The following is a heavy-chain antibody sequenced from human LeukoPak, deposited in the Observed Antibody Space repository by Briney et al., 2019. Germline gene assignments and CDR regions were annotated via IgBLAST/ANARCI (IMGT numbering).Heavy chain of an antibody. CDR2: IYHSGST. Sequence: SETLSLTCAVSGYSISSGYYWGWIRQPPGKGLEWIGSIYHSGSTYYNPSLKSRVTISVDTSKNQFSLKLSSVTAADTAVYYCARDDDLEWLFDYWGQGTLVTVSS. J-gene: IGHJ4*02. D-gene: IGHD3-3*01. CDR1: GYSISSGYY. CDR3: ARDDDLEWLFDY. V-gene: IGHV4-38-2*02.